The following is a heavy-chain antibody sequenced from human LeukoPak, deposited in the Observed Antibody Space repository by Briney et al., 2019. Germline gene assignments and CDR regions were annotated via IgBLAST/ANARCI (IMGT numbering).Heavy chain of an antibody. V-gene: IGHV1-18*01. D-gene: IGHD6-19*01. CDR3: AREPDSSGWYQGNY. CDR2: IGAYNGNT. Sequence: ASVKVSCKASGYTFTSYGISWVRQAPGQGLEWMGWIGAYNGNTNYAQKLQGRVTMTTDTSTSTAYMELRSLRSDDTAVYYCAREPDSSGWYQGNYWGQGTLVTVSS. CDR1: GYTFTSYG. J-gene: IGHJ4*02.